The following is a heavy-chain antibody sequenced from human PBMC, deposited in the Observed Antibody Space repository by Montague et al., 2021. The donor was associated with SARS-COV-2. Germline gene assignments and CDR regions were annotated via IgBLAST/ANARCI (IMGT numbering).Heavy chain of an antibody. D-gene: IGHD3-10*01. CDR3: ARDIGSAGIYCYGMDV. Sequence: CAISGDSVSSNSAAWNWIRQSPSRGLEWLGRTYYRSKWFYDYAVSLKSRLTINPDTSKNQFSLQLNSVTPEDTAVYYCARDIGSAGIYCYGMDVWGQGTTVTVSS. CDR2: TYYRSKWFY. J-gene: IGHJ6*02. V-gene: IGHV6-1*01. CDR1: GDSVSSNSAA.